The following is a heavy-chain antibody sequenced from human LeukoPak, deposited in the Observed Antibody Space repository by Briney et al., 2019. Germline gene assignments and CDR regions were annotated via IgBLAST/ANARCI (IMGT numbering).Heavy chain of an antibody. CDR2: IYYSGST. CDR1: GGSISSYY. D-gene: IGHD5-24*01. J-gene: IGHJ4*02. V-gene: IGHV4-59*12. Sequence: PSETLSLTCTVSGGSISSYYWSWIRQPPGKGLEWIGYIYYSGSTNYNPSLKSRVTTSVDTSKNQLSLKLSSVTAADTAVYYCARNRDGYNSFDYWGQGTLVTVSS. CDR3: ARNRDGYNSFDY.